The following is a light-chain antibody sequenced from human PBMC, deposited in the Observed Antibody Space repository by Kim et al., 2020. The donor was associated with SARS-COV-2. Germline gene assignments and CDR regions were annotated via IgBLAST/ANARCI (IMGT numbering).Light chain of an antibody. V-gene: IGLV2-23*02. CDR2: EVS. Sequence: QSALTQPASVSGSPGQSITISCTGTSSDVGSYNLVSWYQQHPGKAPKLMIYEVSKRPSGVSTRFSGSKSGNTASLTISGLQAEDEAEYYCCSYAGSSTWVFGGGTQLTVL. J-gene: IGLJ3*02. CDR1: SSDVGSYNL. CDR3: CSYAGSSTWV.